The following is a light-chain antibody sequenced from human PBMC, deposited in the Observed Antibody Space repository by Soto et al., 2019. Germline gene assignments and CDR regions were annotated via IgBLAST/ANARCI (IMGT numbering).Light chain of an antibody. CDR3: QQYGSSPPIT. CDR2: GAS. Sequence: EIVLTQSPATLSLSPGERATLSCRASQSVSSSYLAWYQQKPGQAPRLRIYGASSRATGIPDRFSGSGSGTDFTLTISRLEPEDFAVYYCQQYGSSPPITFGQGTRLEIK. J-gene: IGKJ5*01. V-gene: IGKV3-20*01. CDR1: QSVSSSY.